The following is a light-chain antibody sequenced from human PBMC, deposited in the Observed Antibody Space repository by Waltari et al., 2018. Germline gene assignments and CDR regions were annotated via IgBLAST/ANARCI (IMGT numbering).Light chain of an antibody. V-gene: IGLV1-40*01. CDR1: SSNIGAGYD. CDR3: QSYDSSLSGYV. J-gene: IGLJ1*01. Sequence: SVLTQPPSVSGAPGQRVTISCTGSSSNIGAGYDVHWYQQLPGTAPKLLIYGTSNRPSGFPDRFSGSKSGTSASLAITGLQAEDEADYYCQSYDSSLSGYVFGTGTKVTVL. CDR2: GTS.